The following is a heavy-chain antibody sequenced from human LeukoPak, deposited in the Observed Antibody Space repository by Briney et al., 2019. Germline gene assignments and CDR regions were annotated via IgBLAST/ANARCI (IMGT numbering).Heavy chain of an antibody. CDR2: INHSGST. D-gene: IGHD3-10*01. CDR1: GGSFSGYY. CDR3: ARISGIYSTTWYLWFDP. Sequence: SETLSLTCAVYGGSFSGYYWSWIRQPPGKGLEWIVEINHSGSTNYNPSLKSRVTISVDTSKNQFSLNLSSVTAADTAVYYCARISGIYSTTWYLWFDPWGQGTLVTVSS. J-gene: IGHJ5*02. V-gene: IGHV4-34*01.